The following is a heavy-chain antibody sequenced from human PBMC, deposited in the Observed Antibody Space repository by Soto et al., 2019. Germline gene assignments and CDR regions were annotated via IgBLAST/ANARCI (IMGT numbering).Heavy chain of an antibody. Sequence: PGESMKISCKGSGYSFTSYWIGWVRQMPGKGLEWMGIIYPGDSDTRYSPSFQGQVTFSADKSTTSAYLQWSSLKASDTAIYFCARRARGNWAFDYWGQGTLVTVS. D-gene: IGHD3-16*01. V-gene: IGHV5-51*01. J-gene: IGHJ4*02. CDR3: ARRARGNWAFDY. CDR1: GYSFTSYW. CDR2: IYPGDSDT.